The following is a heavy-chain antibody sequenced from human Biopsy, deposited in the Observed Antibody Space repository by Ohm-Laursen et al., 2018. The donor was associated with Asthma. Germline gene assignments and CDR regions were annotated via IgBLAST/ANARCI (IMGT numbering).Heavy chain of an antibody. V-gene: IGHV3-53*01. CDR2: IYSGGTS. CDR1: GFAVSRDH. J-gene: IGHJ4*02. CDR3: ARGDSSNWSHYYFDY. Sequence: SLRLSCTASGFAVSRDHMFWVRQAPGKGLEWVSVIYSGGTSHTADYVRSRLTISKDYSKNTLYLQMHSLRAEHTAVYYCARGDSSNWSHYYFDYWGQGTLVTVSS. D-gene: IGHD3-22*01.